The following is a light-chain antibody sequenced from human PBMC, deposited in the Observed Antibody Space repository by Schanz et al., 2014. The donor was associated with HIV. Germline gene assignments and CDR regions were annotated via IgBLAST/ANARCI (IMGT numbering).Light chain of an antibody. CDR3: HHYGGS. J-gene: IGKJ3*01. Sequence: EIVLTQFSGTLSLSPGESATLSCRTSQSVDSSSLAWYQQKPGQGPRLLIYAASSRATGIPDRFSGSGSGTDFTLTISRLEPEDFAVYYCHHYGGSFGPGTTVDYK. V-gene: IGKV3-20*01. CDR1: QSVDSSS. CDR2: AAS.